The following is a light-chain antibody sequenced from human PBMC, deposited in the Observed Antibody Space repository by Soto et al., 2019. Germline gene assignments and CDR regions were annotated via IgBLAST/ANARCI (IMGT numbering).Light chain of an antibody. CDR1: QSVSSN. Sequence: EIVMTQSPATLSVSPGERATLSCRASQSVSSNLAWYQQKPGQAPRLLIYGSSTRATGIPARFSGSVSGTEFTLTISSLQSEDFVVYYCQQYNNWLPGGYTFCQGTKLEIK. V-gene: IGKV3-15*01. J-gene: IGKJ2*01. CDR2: GSS. CDR3: QQYNNWLPGGYT.